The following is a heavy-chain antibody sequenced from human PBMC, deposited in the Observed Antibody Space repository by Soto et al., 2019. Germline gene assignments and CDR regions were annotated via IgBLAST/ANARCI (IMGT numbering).Heavy chain of an antibody. J-gene: IGHJ4*02. CDR3: ARDYSSGWYGY. CDR2: IYYSGST. Sequence: PSETLSLTCTVSGGSISRYHWSWIRQPPGKGLEWIGYIYYSGSTNYNPSLKSRVTISVDTSKNQFSLKLSSVTAADTAVYYCARDYSSGWYGYWGQGTLVTVSS. V-gene: IGHV4-59*01. D-gene: IGHD6-19*01. CDR1: GGSISRYH.